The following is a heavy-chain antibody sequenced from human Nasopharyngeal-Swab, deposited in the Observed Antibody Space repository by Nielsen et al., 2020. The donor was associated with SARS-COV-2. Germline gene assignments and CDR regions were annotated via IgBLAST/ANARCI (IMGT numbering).Heavy chain of an antibody. V-gene: IGHV3-21*01. CDR3: ARGYCSSGSCYAKHYGMDV. CDR2: LSSSSSDI. CDR1: GFRDYS. J-gene: IGHJ6*02. Sequence: GESLKISCVASGFRDYSMNWVRQAPGKGLEWVSSLSSSSSDIYYADSVKGRFTISRDSAKNSLYLQMNNLRAEDTAVYYCARGYCSSGSCYAKHYGMDVWGQGTTVTVSS. D-gene: IGHD2-15*01.